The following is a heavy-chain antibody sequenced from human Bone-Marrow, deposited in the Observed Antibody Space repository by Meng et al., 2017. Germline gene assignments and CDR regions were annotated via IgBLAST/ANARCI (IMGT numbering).Heavy chain of an antibody. CDR2: INHSGST. CDR1: GGSFSGYY. CDR3: ARGRVTTVTTPNWYFDL. D-gene: IGHD4-17*01. J-gene: IGHJ2*01. V-gene: IGHV4-34*01. Sequence: QVKVPESGPGLSKPSETPALTRSVFGGSFSGYYWSWIRQPPGKGLEWIGEINHSGSTHYNPSLKSRVTISVDTSKNQFSLKLSSVTAADTAVYYCARGRVTTVTTPNWYFDLWGRGTLVTVSS.